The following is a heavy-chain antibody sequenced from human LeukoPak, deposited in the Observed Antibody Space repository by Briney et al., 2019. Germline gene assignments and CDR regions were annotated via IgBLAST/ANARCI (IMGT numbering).Heavy chain of an antibody. Sequence: SETLSLTCTVSGGTISSYYWSWIRQPPGRGLEWIGYINYSGSTNYNPSLKSRVTMSVVTSKNQFSLKLSSVTAADTAVYYCARAGGVSFDPWGQGTLVTVSS. CDR3: ARAGGVSFDP. J-gene: IGHJ5*02. CDR2: INYSGST. CDR1: GGTISSYY. V-gene: IGHV4-59*01. D-gene: IGHD3-16*02.